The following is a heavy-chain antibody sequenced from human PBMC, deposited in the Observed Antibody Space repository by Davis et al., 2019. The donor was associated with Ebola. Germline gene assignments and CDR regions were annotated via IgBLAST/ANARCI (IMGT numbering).Heavy chain of an antibody. CDR1: GGSFSDYY. J-gene: IGHJ4*02. CDR3: ARLGFLGGQFDY. Sequence: MPGGSLRLSFAVYGGSFSDYYWSWIRQSPGKGLEWIGYIYYLGSTIYNPSLQSRVTISVDTSKNQFSLMLTSVTAADTAVYYCARLGFLGGQFDYWGQGTLVTVSA. CDR2: IYYLGST. D-gene: IGHD3-16*01. V-gene: IGHV4-59*08.